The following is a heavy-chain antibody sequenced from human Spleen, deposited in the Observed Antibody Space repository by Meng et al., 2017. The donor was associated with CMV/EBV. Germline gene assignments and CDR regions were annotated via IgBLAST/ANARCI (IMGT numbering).Heavy chain of an antibody. J-gene: IGHJ4*02. Sequence: KASGDTFSTYAINWVRQAPGQGLEWVGGIIPFFNSANYAQRFQGRVAITTDESTSTAYMELSSLKSEDTAVYYCATEGYCTTNCYFDRWGQGTLVTVSS. CDR1: GDTFSTYA. CDR3: ATEGYCTTNCYFDR. V-gene: IGHV1-69*05. D-gene: IGHD2-8*01. CDR2: IIPFFNSA.